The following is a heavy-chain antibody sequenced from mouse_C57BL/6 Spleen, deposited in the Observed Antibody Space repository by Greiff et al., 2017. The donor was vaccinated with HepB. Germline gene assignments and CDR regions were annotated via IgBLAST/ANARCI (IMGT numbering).Heavy chain of an antibody. CDR2: ISDGGSYT. CDR1: GFTFSSYA. V-gene: IGHV5-4*03. CDR3: ARVETTAGYYAMDY. Sequence: DVMLVESGGGLVKPGGSLKLSCAASGFTFSSYAMSWVRQTPEKRLEWVATISDGGSYTYYPDNVKGRFTISRDNAKNNLYLQMSHLKSEDTAMYYCARVETTAGYYAMDYWGQGTSVTVSS. D-gene: IGHD1-2*01. J-gene: IGHJ4*01.